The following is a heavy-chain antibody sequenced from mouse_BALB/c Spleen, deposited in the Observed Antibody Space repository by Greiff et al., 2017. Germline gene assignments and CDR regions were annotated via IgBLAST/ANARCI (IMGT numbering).Heavy chain of an antibody. D-gene: IGHD2-14*01. CDR3: ARGAYYRYDGGSYYAMDY. CDR2: IDPANGNT. V-gene: IGHV14-3*02. Sequence: VQLKQSGAELVKPGASVKLSCTASGFNIKDTYMHWVKQRPEQGLEWIGRIDPANGNTKYDPKFQGKATITADTSSNTAYLQLSSLTSEDTAVYYCARGAYYRYDGGSYYAMDYWGQGTSVTVSS. CDR1: GFNIKDTY. J-gene: IGHJ4*01.